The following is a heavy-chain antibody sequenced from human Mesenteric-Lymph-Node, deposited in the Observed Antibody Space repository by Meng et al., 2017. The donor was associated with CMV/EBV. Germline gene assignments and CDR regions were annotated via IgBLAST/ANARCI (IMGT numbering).Heavy chain of an antibody. J-gene: IGHJ6*02. V-gene: IGHV1-69*10. Sequence: SVTVSCKASGYTFTSYDISWVRQAPSQGLEWMGVIIPSLGMTNYAQKFQGRLMITADTSTTTALMELSSLSSEDTAVYYCARTGITGTSTTDYYYYYGMDVWGQGTTVTVSS. CDR1: GYTFTSYD. CDR3: ARTGITGTSTTDYYYYYGMDV. CDR2: IIPSLGMT. D-gene: IGHD1-20*01.